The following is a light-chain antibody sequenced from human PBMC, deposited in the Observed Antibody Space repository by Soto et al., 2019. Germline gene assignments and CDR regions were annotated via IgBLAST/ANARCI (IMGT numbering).Light chain of an antibody. CDR1: RLGGKY. Sequence: ELTQPPSVSVSPGQTASMTCSGDRLGGKYVCWYQQKPGQSPVLVIYDDSKRPSGIPERFSGSNSGNTATLTISGTQAMDEADYYCQAWDNSVVFGGGTKLTVL. J-gene: IGLJ2*01. CDR3: QAWDNSVV. V-gene: IGLV3-1*01. CDR2: DDS.